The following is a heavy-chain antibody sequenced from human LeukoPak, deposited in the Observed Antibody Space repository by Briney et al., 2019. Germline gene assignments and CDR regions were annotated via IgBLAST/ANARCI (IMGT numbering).Heavy chain of an antibody. CDR2: TYHSGST. D-gene: IGHD3-10*01. V-gene: IGHV4-4*02. CDR3: ASSYYYGSGSYFGIYYYYGMDV. Sequence: SGTLSLTCAVSGGSISSSNWWSWVRQPPGKGLEWIGETYHSGSTNYNPSLKSRVTISVDKSKNQFSLKLSSVTAADTAVYYCASSYYYGSGSYFGIYYYYGMDVWGQGTTVTVSS. CDR1: GGSISSSNW. J-gene: IGHJ6*02.